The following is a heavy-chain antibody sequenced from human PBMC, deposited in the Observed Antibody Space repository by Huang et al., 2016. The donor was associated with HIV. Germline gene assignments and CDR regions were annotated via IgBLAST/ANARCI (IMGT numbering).Heavy chain of an antibody. CDR3: ARPPTYSDDGGYYIDAFGV. Sequence: EVQLVQSGAEMKRPGESLKISCKVSGYSFTRQWIGWVRQMPGKGPEGMGIICPGDSDVKYSPTFQGQVTISADNSISTAYLQWKSLKVSDTAMYFCARPPTYSDDGGYYIDAFGVWGRGTMVTVS. D-gene: IGHD2-21*02. CDR2: ICPGDSDV. CDR1: GYSFTRQW. J-gene: IGHJ3*01. V-gene: IGHV5-51*03.